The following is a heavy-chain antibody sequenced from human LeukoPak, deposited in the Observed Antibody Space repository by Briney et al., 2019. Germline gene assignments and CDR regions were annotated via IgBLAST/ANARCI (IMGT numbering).Heavy chain of an antibody. CDR3: ARGHWGLDS. CDR2: ISHTGTTM. J-gene: IGHJ4*02. D-gene: IGHD7-27*01. CDR1: GFTFSDHY. V-gene: IGHV3-11*04. Sequence: PGGSLRLSCAASGFTFSDHYMSWFRQAPGQGLEWVSYISHTGTTMYYADSVKGRFTLSRDNARNSLYLQMNSLRAEDTAVYYCARGHWGLDSWGQGTLVSVSS.